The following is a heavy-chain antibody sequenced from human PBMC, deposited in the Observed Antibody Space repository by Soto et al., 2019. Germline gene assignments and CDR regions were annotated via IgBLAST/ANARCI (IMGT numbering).Heavy chain of an antibody. CDR2: ISQRGST. V-gene: IGHV4-4*02. Sequence: QVQLQESGPGLVKASETLSLTCAVSGGSISSTDWWTWVRQPPGKGLEWIAEISQRGSTNYNPSLKSRVTMSLDNSKSQFSLNLTSVTAADTAVYYCATQIAPFTWLYWGQGTLVTVSS. D-gene: IGHD2-21*01. J-gene: IGHJ4*02. CDR3: ATQIAPFTWLY. CDR1: GGSISSTDW.